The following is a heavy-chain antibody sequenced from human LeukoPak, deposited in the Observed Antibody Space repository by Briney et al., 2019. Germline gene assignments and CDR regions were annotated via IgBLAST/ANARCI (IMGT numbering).Heavy chain of an antibody. CDR2: ISRSGSTT. CDR1: GFTLSADS. V-gene: IGHV3-48*02. CDR3: ARDRPGKYYFDS. D-gene: IGHD1-14*01. Sequence: GGSLRLSCVGSGFTLSADSMNWVRQAPDKGLEWISYISRSGSTTYYGDPVKGRSTISRDNAKNSVFLQLNSLRDEDTAVYFCARDRPGKYYFDSWGQGALVIVSS. J-gene: IGHJ4*02.